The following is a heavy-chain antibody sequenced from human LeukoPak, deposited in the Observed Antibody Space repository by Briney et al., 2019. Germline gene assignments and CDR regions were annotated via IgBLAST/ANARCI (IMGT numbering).Heavy chain of an antibody. D-gene: IGHD3-10*01. CDR1: GGSFSGYY. J-gene: IGHJ2*01. CDR2: INHSGST. V-gene: IGHV4-34*01. Sequence: PSETLSLTCAVYGGSFSGYYWSWIRQPPGKGLEWIGEINHSGSTNYNPSLKSRVTISVDTSKNQFSLKLSSVTAADTAVYYCARDYYGSGFLDWYFDLWGRGTLVTVSS. CDR3: ARDYYGSGFLDWYFDL.